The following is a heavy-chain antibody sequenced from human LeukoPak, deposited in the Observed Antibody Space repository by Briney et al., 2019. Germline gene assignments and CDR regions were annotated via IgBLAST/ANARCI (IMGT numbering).Heavy chain of an antibody. CDR3: AKETLHGFDN. CDR2: INSDGSST. V-gene: IGHV3-74*01. D-gene: IGHD4-11*01. Sequence: GGSLRLSCAASGFSLRTYWMHWVRQVPGKGLEWLSRINSDGSSTTYADSVKGRFTISRDNAKNTLYLQMNSLRAEDTAVYYCAKETLHGFDNWGQGTLVTVSS. CDR1: GFSLRTYW. J-gene: IGHJ5*02.